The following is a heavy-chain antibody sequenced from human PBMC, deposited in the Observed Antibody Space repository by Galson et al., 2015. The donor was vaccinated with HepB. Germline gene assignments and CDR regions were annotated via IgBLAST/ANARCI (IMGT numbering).Heavy chain of an antibody. D-gene: IGHD3-10*01. Sequence: SLRLSCAASGFTFSNYAMSWVRQAPGKGLEWVSVISGSGGSTYYADSVKGRFTISRDNSKNTLYLQMNSLRAEDTAVYYCAKDHFRDGSGSYCDYWGQGTLVTVSS. CDR3: AKDHFRDGSGSYCDY. V-gene: IGHV3-23*01. CDR1: GFTFSNYA. CDR2: ISGSGGST. J-gene: IGHJ4*02.